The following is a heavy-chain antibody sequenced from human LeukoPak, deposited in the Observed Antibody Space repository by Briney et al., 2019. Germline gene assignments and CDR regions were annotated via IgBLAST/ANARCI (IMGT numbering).Heavy chain of an antibody. J-gene: IGHJ4*02. Sequence: ASVKVSCKASGYTFTVYYMHWVRQAPGQGLEWMGWINPNSGGTNYAQKFQGRVTMTRDTSISTAYMELSRLRSDDTAVYYCARGAREMATTLFCRAPVPLGAFYYWGQGTLVTVSS. D-gene: IGHD5-24*01. V-gene: IGHV1-2*02. CDR1: GYTFTVYY. CDR2: INPNSGGT. CDR3: ARGAREMATTLFCRAPVPLGAFYY.